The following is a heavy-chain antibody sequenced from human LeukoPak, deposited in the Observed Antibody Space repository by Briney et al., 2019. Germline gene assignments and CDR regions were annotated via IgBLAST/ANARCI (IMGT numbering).Heavy chain of an antibody. V-gene: IGHV3-21*01. CDR3: ARDITMAYYMDV. CDR2: ISSYSSSI. J-gene: IGHJ6*03. CDR1: GFTFNSYI. D-gene: IGHD3-10*01. Sequence: GGSLRLSCAASGFTFNSYIMNWVRQAPGKGLEWVSSISSYSSSIYYADSVKGRFTISRDNAKNSLYLQMNSLRAEDTAVYYCARDITMAYYMDVWGKGTTVTVSS.